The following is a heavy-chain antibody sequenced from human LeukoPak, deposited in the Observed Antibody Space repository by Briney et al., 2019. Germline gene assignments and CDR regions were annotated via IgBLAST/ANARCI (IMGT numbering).Heavy chain of an antibody. CDR3: ATNILVRDIINWFDP. V-gene: IGHV1-2*02. D-gene: IGHD3-10*01. CDR2: IKPNSGGT. CDR1: GYSFADYY. Sequence: ASVKVSCKASGYSFADYYMHWVRQAPGQGLEWMGWIKPNSGGTRSAQRFQGRVTMTRDTSISTAYMELSSLRYDDTAVYYCATNILVRDIINWFDPWGQGTLVTVSS. J-gene: IGHJ5*02.